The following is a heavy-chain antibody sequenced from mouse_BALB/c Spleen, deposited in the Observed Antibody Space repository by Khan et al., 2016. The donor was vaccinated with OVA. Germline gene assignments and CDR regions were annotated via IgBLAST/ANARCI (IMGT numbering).Heavy chain of an antibody. Sequence: EVQLLESGGGLVQPGGSLKLSCAAAGFTFSSYGMSWVRQTPDKRLELVATINSNGGSTYYPDSVKGRFTISRDNAKNTLFLQMSSLKSEDTAMYYCAIDPYYYGSKYAMDYWGQGTSVTVSS. D-gene: IGHD1-1*01. CDR2: INSNGGST. CDR3: AIDPYYYGSKYAMDY. CDR1: GFTFSSYG. J-gene: IGHJ4*01. V-gene: IGHV5-6-3*01.